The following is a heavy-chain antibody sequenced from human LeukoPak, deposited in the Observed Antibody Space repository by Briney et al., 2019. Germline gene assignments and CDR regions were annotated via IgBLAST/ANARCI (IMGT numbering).Heavy chain of an antibody. CDR3: ARDRCSGGSCYWFDP. J-gene: IGHJ5*02. CDR1: GYTFTGYY. Sequence: ASVKVSCKASGYTFTGYYMHWVRQAPGQGLEWMGWINPNSGGTNYAQKFQGRVTMTRDTSISTAYMELSRLRSDDTAVCYCARDRCSGGSCYWFDPWGQGTLVTVSS. D-gene: IGHD2-15*01. V-gene: IGHV1-2*02. CDR2: INPNSGGT.